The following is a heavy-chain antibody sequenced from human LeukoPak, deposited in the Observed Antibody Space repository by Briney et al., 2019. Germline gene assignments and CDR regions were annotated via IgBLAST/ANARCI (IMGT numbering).Heavy chain of an antibody. V-gene: IGHV3-74*01. D-gene: IGHD2-21*02. CDR2: IKTDGSIT. J-gene: IGHJ4*02. Sequence: YPGGSLRLSCAASGFTFSSYWMCWVRQDPRKGLAWVSCIKTDGSITAYAGSVKGRFTISRDNAKNTLYLQMNSLRADDTAVYYCARDGDAPMTDFDYWGQGTLVTVSS. CDR1: GFTFSSYW. CDR3: ARDGDAPMTDFDY.